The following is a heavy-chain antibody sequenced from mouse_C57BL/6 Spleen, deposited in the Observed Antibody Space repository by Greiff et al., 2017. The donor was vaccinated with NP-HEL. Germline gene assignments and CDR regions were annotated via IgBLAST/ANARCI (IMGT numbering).Heavy chain of an antibody. CDR3: ARPPPFGYGSSYGFAY. V-gene: IGHV1-42*01. Sequence: EVQLQQSGPELVKPGASVKISCKASGYSFTGYYMNLVKQSPEKSLEWIGEINPNTGGTTYNQKFKAKATLTVDKSSSTAYMQLKSLTSEDSAVYYCARPPPFGYGSSYGFAYWGQGTLVTVSA. J-gene: IGHJ3*01. CDR2: INPNTGGT. CDR1: GYSFTGYY. D-gene: IGHD1-1*01.